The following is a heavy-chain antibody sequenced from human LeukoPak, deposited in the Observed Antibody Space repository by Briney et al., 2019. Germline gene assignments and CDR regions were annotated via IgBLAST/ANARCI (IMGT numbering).Heavy chain of an antibody. J-gene: IGHJ5*02. Sequence: GGSLRLSCAASGLSFTNYRMNWVRQAPGKGLEWVAVISYDGSNKYYADSVKGRFTISRDNSKNTLYLQMNSLRAEDTAVYYCAKDATTVRGVPPEFDPWGQGTLVTVSS. CDR1: GLSFTNYR. CDR3: AKDATTVRGVPPEFDP. CDR2: ISYDGSNK. D-gene: IGHD3-10*01. V-gene: IGHV3-30*18.